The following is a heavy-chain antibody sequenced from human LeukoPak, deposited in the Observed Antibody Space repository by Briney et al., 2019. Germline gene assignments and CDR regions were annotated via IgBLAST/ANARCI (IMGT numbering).Heavy chain of an antibody. D-gene: IGHD6-19*01. CDR1: GFTFSSDG. Sequence: GGSLRLSCAASGFTFSSDGMHWVRQAPGKGLEWVAVIWYDGSNEYYEDSVKVRFTISIDNSKTTLSPQLNSLRAEDTAVYYCARAPPGIAVAGTDYWGQGTLVTVSS. CDR3: ARAPPGIAVAGTDY. J-gene: IGHJ4*02. CDR2: IWYDGSNE. V-gene: IGHV3-33*01.